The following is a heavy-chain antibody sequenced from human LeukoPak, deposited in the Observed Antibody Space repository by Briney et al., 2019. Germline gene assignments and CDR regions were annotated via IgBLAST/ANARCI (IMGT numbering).Heavy chain of an antibody. V-gene: IGHV3-66*01. CDR3: ARAGPSSSWHQFDY. D-gene: IGHD6-13*01. J-gene: IGHJ4*02. CDR1: GFTVSRNY. CDR2: IYSGGRT. Sequence: GGSLRLSCAASGFTVSRNYMSWVRQAPGKGLEWVSVIYSGGRTYYADSVKGRFTISRDNSKNTLYLQMNRLGAEDTAVYYCARAGPSSSWHQFDYWGQGTLVTVSS.